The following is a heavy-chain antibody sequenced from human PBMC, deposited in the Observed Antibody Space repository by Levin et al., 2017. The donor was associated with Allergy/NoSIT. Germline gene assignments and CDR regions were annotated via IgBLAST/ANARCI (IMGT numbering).Heavy chain of an antibody. J-gene: IGHJ5*02. D-gene: IGHD1-26*01. V-gene: IGHV1-3*01. CDR2: INAGNGNT. Sequence: GASVKVSCKASGYTFTSYAMHWVRQAPGQRLEWMGWINAGNGNTKYSQKFQGRVTITRDTSASTAYMELSSLRSEDTAVYYCARGGSIVGATLGWFDPWGQGTLVTVSS. CDR1: GYTFTSYA. CDR3: ARGGSIVGATLGWFDP.